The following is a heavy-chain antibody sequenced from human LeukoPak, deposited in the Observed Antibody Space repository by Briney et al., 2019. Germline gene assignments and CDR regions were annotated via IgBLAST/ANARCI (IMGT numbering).Heavy chain of an antibody. V-gene: IGHV4-59*01. J-gene: IGHJ4*02. D-gene: IGHD6-19*01. CDR3: ARGYSSDFDY. Sequence: SETLSLTCPVSGGSISNYYYWTWIRQPPGKGLEWIGYVYYTGSTNFNPSLKSRVTMSLDTSRNQFSLKLTSLTAADTAVYYCARGYSSDFDYWGQGTLVTVSS. CDR2: VYYTGST. CDR1: GGSISNYY.